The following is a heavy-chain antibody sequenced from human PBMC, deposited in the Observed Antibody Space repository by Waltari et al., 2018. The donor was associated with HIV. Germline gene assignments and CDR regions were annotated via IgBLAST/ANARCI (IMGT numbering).Heavy chain of an antibody. J-gene: IGHJ3*01. CDR3: ATDGGDLRFGAFDV. CDR2: CDPKHGET. D-gene: IGHD3-10*01. V-gene: IGHV1-24*01. CDR1: DYTFTELT. Sequence: QVQLVQSGAEVKKPGASVKVSCKVSDYTFTELTIQWVRQAPGKGLEWMGSCDPKHGETSYAGEFQGRVSMTGDTSANTASMELRSLGSGDTAVYYCATDGGDLRFGAFDVWGQGTVVTVSS.